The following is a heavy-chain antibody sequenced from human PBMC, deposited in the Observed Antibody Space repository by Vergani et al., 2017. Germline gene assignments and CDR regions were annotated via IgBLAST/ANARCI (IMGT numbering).Heavy chain of an antibody. CDR1: GGTFSSYA. J-gene: IGHJ6*03. D-gene: IGHD3-3*01. Sequence: QVQLVQSGAEVKKPGSSVKVSCKASGGTFSSYAISWVRQAPGQGLEWMGGIIPIFGTANYAQKFQGRVTITADESTSTAYMELSSLRSEDTAVYYCARDSYYDFWSGPIDYYYYMDVWGKGTTVTVSS. CDR3: ARDSYYDFWSGPIDYYYYMDV. V-gene: IGHV1-69*01. CDR2: IIPIFGTA.